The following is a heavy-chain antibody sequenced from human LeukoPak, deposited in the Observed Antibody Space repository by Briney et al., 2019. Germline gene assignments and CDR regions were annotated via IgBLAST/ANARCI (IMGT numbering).Heavy chain of an antibody. CDR3: ARGGLGSAFDN. CDR2: ISGSGGST. Sequence: GGSLRLSCAASGFTFSSYAMTWVRQAPGKGLEWVSVISGSGGSTYSADSLKGRFTISRDNSKNTLYLQINSLRADDTAVFYCARGGLGSAFDNWGQGTLVTVSS. CDR1: GFTFSSYA. J-gene: IGHJ4*02. V-gene: IGHV3-23*01. D-gene: IGHD6-19*01.